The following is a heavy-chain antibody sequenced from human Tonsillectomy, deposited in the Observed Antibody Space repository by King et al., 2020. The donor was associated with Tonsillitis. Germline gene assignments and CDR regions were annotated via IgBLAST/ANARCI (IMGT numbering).Heavy chain of an antibody. D-gene: IGHD1-1*01. V-gene: IGHV3-23*04. CDR2: IRGVGATT. CDR1: GFTFSTYG. J-gene: IGHJ4*02. Sequence: DVQLVESGGGLVQPGGSLRLSCAASGFTFSTYGMTWVRHPPGKGLQWVSVIRGVGATTFYADSVRGRFTIARDNSKNTLSLQMNSLRAEDTAVDYCSKAGTPATTRYLVYWGQRTLVTVAS. CDR3: SKAGTPATTRYLVY.